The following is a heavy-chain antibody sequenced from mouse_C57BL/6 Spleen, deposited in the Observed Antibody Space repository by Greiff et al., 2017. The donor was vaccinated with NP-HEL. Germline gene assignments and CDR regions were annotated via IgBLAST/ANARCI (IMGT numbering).Heavy chain of an antibody. CDR2: IYPGDGAT. CDR3: AANWDYFDY. D-gene: IGHD4-1*01. V-gene: IGHV1-82*01. CDR1: GYAFSSSW. J-gene: IGHJ2*01. Sequence: VQLQQSGPELVKPGASVKISCKASGYAFSSSWMNWVKQRPGKGLEWIGRIYPGDGATNYNGKFKGKAKLTADKSSSTAYMQLSILTSEDSAVYFCAANWDYFDYWGQGTTLTVSS.